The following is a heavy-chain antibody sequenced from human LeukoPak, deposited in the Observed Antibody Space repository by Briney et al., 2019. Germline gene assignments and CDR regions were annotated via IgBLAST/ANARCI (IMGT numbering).Heavy chain of an antibody. D-gene: IGHD5-24*01. J-gene: IGHJ4*02. Sequence: GASVKVSCKASGGTFSSYAISWVRQAPGQGLEWMGGIIPIFGTANYAQKFQGRVTITADKSTSTAYMELSSLRSEDTAVYYCASSRDGYNYPTFDYWGQGTLVTVSS. V-gene: IGHV1-69*06. CDR3: ASSRDGYNYPTFDY. CDR2: IIPIFGTA. CDR1: GGTFSSYA.